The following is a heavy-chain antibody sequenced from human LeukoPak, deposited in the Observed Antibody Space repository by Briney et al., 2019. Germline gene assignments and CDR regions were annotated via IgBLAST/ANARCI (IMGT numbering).Heavy chain of an antibody. CDR1: GGTFSSNG. Sequence: SVKVSCNASGGTFSSNGISWLRQAPGQDLEWMGGIIPIFGTTNYAQKFQGRVTITADESRSTAYMELSSLTFDDTAVYYCARDLLPMTVFGVVNDWGQGTLVTVSS. V-gene: IGHV1-69*13. CDR3: ARDLLPMTVFGVVND. CDR2: IIPIFGTT. D-gene: IGHD3-3*01. J-gene: IGHJ4*02.